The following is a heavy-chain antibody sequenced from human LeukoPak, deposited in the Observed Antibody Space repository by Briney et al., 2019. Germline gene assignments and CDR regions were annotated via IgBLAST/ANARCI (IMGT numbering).Heavy chain of an antibody. J-gene: IGHJ4*02. CDR2: IKRDGSQR. V-gene: IGHV3-7*01. CDR1: GFTFSDYW. D-gene: IGHD6-6*01. Sequence: GGSLRLSCTASGFTFSDYWMTWVRQAPGKGPEWVANIKRDGSQRYYVDSVRGRFTISRDNAKNSLFLQMNGLRAEDTAVYYCARRGGSSSRRSPIDYWGQGTLVTVSS. CDR3: ARRGGSSSRRSPIDY.